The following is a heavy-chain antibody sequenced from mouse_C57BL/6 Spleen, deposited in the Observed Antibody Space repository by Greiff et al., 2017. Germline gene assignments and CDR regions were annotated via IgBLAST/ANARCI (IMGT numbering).Heavy chain of an antibody. V-gene: IGHV1-64*01. CDR1: GYTFTSYW. CDR2: IHPNSGST. J-gene: IGHJ2*01. D-gene: IGHD2-2*01. Sequence: QVQLQQPGAELVKPGASVKLSCKASGYTFTSYWMHWVKQRPGQGLEWIGMIHPNSGSTNYNEKFKSKATLTVDKSSSTAYMQLSSLTSEDSAVYYCASSTMVTTGFDYWGQGTTLTVSS. CDR3: ASSTMVTTGFDY.